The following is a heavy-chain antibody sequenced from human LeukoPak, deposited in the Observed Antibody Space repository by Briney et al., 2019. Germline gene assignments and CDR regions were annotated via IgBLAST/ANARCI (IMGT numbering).Heavy chain of an antibody. CDR2: IYHSGST. CDR3: ARGEGWFDP. CDR1: GGSISSGGYS. D-gene: IGHD1-26*01. J-gene: IGHJ5*02. V-gene: IGHV4-30-2*01. Sequence: PSETLSLTCAVSGGSISSGGYSWSWIRQPPGKGLEWIGYIYHSGSTYYNPSLKSRVTISVDTSKNQFSLKLSSVTAADTAVYYCARGEGWFDPWGQGTLVTVSS.